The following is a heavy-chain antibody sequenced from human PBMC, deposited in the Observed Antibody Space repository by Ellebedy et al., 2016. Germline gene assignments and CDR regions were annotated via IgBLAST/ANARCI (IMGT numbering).Heavy chain of an antibody. J-gene: IGHJ6*03. D-gene: IGHD2-2*01. CDR3: ARGPRYCSTTSCFAGIYYMDV. V-gene: IGHV1-69*05. Sequence: ASVKVSCKASGGTFSSYAISWVRQAPGQGLEWMGGIILIFGTANYAQKLQGRVTMTTDTSTSTVYMELRRLRSDDTAVYYCARGPRYCSTTSCFAGIYYMDVWGKGTTVTVSS. CDR1: GGTFSSYA. CDR2: IILIFGTA.